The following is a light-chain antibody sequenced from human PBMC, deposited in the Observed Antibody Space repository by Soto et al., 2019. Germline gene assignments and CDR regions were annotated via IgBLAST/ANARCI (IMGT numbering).Light chain of an antibody. V-gene: IGKV3-20*01. Sequence: EIVLTQSPATLSLSPGDGATLSCRASQSVSTNYLAWFQQKPGQAPRLLIYGERIRAIGIAARFRGSGSGTDLTLTISRLEPEDFAVYYCQKYHSLPRTFGQGTKVDIK. CDR1: QSVSTNY. CDR3: QKYHSLPRT. J-gene: IGKJ1*01. CDR2: GER.